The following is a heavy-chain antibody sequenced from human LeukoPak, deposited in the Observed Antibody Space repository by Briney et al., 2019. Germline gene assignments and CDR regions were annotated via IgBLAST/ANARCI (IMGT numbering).Heavy chain of an antibody. Sequence: GESLKISCKGSGYSFTNYLIGWVRQMPGKGLEWMGLVYPGNSDSRYSPSFKGQVIISADKSISTAYLQRSSLKASDTAMYYCARRSPMGDAFDVWGQGTIVTVSS. CDR3: ARRSPMGDAFDV. J-gene: IGHJ3*01. D-gene: IGHD2-15*01. V-gene: IGHV5-51*01. CDR1: GYSFTNYL. CDR2: VYPGNSDS.